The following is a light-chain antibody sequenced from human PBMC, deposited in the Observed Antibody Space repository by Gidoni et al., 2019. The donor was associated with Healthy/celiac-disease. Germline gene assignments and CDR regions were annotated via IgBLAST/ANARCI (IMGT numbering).Light chain of an antibody. CDR3: QQLNSYPLYT. J-gene: IGKJ2*01. CDR2: AAS. V-gene: IGKV1-9*01. CDR1: QGISSY. Sequence: DIQVTQTPSFRSASVGDRVTITCRARQGISSYLAWYQQKPGKAPKLLIYAASTLQSGVPSRFSGSGSGTEFTLTISSLQPEDFATYYCQQLNSYPLYTFGQGTKLEIK.